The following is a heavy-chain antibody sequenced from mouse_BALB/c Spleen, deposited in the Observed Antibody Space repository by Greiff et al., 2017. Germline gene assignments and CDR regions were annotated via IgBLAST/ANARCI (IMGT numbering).Heavy chain of an antibody. Sequence: VQLKQSGPSLVKPSQTLSLTCSVTGDSITSGYWNWIRKFPGNKLEYMGYISYSGSTYYNPSLKSRISITRDTSKNQYYLQLNSVTTEDTATYYCARYHGNYGYFDVWGAGTTVTVSS. CDR3: ARYHGNYGYFDV. CDR2: ISYSGST. J-gene: IGHJ1*01. V-gene: IGHV3-8*02. CDR1: GDSITSGY. D-gene: IGHD2-1*01.